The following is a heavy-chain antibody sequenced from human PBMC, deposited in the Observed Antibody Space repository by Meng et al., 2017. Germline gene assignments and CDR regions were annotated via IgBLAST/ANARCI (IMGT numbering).Heavy chain of an antibody. V-gene: IGHV3-30*04. CDR2: ISYDGSNK. Sequence: GESLKISCAASGFTFSSYAMHWVRQAPGKGLEWVAVISYDGSNKYYADSVKGRFTISRDNSKNTLYLQMNSLRAEDTAVYYCAREGANLHSSSWYLGWFGPWGQGTLVTVSS. CDR1: GFTFSSYA. CDR3: AREGANLHSSSWYLGWFGP. J-gene: IGHJ5*02. D-gene: IGHD6-13*01.